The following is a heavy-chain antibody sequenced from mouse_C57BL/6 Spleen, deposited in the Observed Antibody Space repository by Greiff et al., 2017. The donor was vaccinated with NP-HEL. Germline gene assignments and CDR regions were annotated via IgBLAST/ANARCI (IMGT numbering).Heavy chain of an antibody. CDR2: IYPGDGDT. Sequence: QVQLKESGAELVKPGASVKISCKASGYAFSSYWMNWVKQRPGKGLEWIGQIYPGDGDTNYNGKFKGKATLTADKSSSTAYMQLSSLTSEDSAVYFCAIKGAYYRVQYWYFDVWGTGTTVTVSS. V-gene: IGHV1-80*01. CDR1: GYAFSSYW. J-gene: IGHJ1*03. CDR3: AIKGAYYRVQYWYFDV. D-gene: IGHD2-12*01.